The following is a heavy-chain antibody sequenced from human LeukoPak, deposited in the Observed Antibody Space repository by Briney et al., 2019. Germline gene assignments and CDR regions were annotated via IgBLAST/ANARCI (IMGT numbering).Heavy chain of an antibody. J-gene: IGHJ5*02. CDR3: ARSPEYQLLFVWFDP. CDR1: GGSISSYY. D-gene: IGHD2-2*01. Sequence: SETLSLTCSVSGGSISSYYWSWIRQPAGKGLEWIGRIYTSGSTNYNPSLKSRVTMSVDTSKNQFSLKLSSVTAADTAVYYCARSPEYQLLFVWFDPWGQGTLVTVSS. CDR2: IYTSGST. V-gene: IGHV4-4*07.